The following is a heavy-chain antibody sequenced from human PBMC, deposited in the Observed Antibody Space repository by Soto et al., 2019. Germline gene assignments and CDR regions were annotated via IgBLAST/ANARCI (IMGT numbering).Heavy chain of an antibody. Sequence: GTGPTPVYPTQPLTLTCTFSGFSLSTSGMCVSWIRQPPGKALEWLALIDWDDDKYYSTSLKTRLTISKDTSKNQVVLTMTNMDPVDTATYYCARVRKYYGSGSLLAHIEYYYGMHVWGQGTTVTVSS. CDR3: ARVRKYYGSGSLLAHIEYYYGMHV. J-gene: IGHJ6*02. CDR2: IDWDDDK. CDR1: GFSLSTSGMC. D-gene: IGHD3-10*01. V-gene: IGHV2-70*01.